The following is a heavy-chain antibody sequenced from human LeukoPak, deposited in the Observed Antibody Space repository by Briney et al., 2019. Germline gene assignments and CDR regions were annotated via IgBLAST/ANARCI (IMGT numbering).Heavy chain of an antibody. CDR1: GFTFGDYG. CDR2: IRKKAHDWTP. D-gene: IGHD5-12*01. CDR3: TRAGGYDNYLDY. J-gene: IGHJ4*02. Sequence: PGGSLRPSCTTSGFTFGDYGFNWVRQAPGKGLEWVGFIRKKAHDWTPQYAASVQGRFTISRDDSRGIAYLEMNSLKTEDTAVYYCTRAGGYDNYLDYWGQGTPVTVSS. V-gene: IGHV3-49*04.